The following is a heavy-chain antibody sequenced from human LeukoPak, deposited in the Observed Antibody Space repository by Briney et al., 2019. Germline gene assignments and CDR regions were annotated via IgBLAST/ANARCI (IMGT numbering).Heavy chain of an antibody. Sequence: PGGSLRLSCAASGFTFSNYAMSWVRQAPGKGLEWVAAISGSGDSTYYADSVKGRFTVSRDNSKNTLYLQMSGLRAEDTALYYCXXXXXXXXXXXXXXXXXGQGTLVTVSS. CDR3: XXXXXXXXXXXXXXXX. V-gene: IGHV3-23*01. CDR1: GFTFSNYA. J-gene: IGHJ4*02. CDR2: ISGSGDST.